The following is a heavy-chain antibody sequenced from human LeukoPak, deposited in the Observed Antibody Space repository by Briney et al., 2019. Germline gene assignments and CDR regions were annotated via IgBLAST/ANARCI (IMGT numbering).Heavy chain of an antibody. CDR1: GFTSSSYG. CDR2: IWYDGSNK. V-gene: IGHV3-33*01. D-gene: IGHD3-22*01. J-gene: IGHJ4*02. CDR3: ARDGYYYDSSGYSFDY. Sequence: GRSLRLSCAASGFTSSSYGMHWVRQAPGKGLEWVAVIWYDGSNKYYADSVKGRFTISRDNSKNTLYLQMNSLRAEDTAVYYCARDGYYYDSSGYSFDYWGQGTLVTVSS.